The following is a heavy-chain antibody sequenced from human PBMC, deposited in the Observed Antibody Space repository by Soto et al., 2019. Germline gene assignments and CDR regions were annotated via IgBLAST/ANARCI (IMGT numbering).Heavy chain of an antibody. CDR2: INSEGSST. CDR1: GFTFSNYW. D-gene: IGHD2-15*01. V-gene: IGHV3-74*01. CDR3: ARDTGGRLDP. J-gene: IGHJ5*02. Sequence: EVQLVESGGGLVQPGGSLRLSCAASGFTFSNYWMHWVRQAPGKGLVWVSRINSEGSSTNYADSVKGRITISRDNAKNTLYLQMNSLRAEDTAVYYCARDTGGRLDPWGQGTLVTVTS.